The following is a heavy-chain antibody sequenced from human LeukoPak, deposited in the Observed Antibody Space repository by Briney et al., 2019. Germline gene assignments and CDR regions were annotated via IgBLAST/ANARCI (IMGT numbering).Heavy chain of an antibody. V-gene: IGHV4-39*07. CDR2: IYYSGST. CDR1: GGSISSSSYY. J-gene: IGHJ6*03. CDR3: ARNVRPGYSSSWHYYYYCMDV. Sequence: SSETLSLTCTVSGGSISSSSYYWGWIRQPPGKGLEWIGSIYYSGSTYYNPSLKSRVTISVDTSKNQFSLKLSSATAADTAVYYCARNVRPGYSSSWHYYYYCMDVWGKGTTVTISS. D-gene: IGHD6-13*01.